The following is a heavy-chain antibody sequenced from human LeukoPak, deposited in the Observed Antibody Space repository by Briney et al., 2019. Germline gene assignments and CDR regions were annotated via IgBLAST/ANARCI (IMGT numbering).Heavy chain of an antibody. D-gene: IGHD6-13*01. CDR2: IYYRGNT. J-gene: IGHJ4*02. CDR3: ARHNDYSSSWYSEFDY. CDR1: GGSISSGSYY. V-gene: IGHV4-39*01. Sequence: NSSQTLSLTCTVSGGSISSGSYYWGWVRQPPGKGLEWIGSIYYRGNTYYNPSLKSRVTISVDTSKNQFSVNLSSVTAADTAVYYCARHNDYSSSWYSEFDYWGQGTLVTVSS.